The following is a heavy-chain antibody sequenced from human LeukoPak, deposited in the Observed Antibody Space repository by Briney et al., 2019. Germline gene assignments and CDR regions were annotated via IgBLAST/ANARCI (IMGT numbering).Heavy chain of an antibody. V-gene: IGHV3-23*01. CDR2: ISGSGGST. D-gene: IGHD3-10*01. Sequence: GGSLRLSCAVSGFTFSSYAMSWVRQAPGKGLEWVSAISGSGGSTHYADSVKGRFTISRDNSKNTLYLQMNSLRAEDTAVYYCAAFMVRGVIVEDYWGQGTLVTVSS. CDR3: AAFMVRGVIVEDY. J-gene: IGHJ4*02. CDR1: GFTFSSYA.